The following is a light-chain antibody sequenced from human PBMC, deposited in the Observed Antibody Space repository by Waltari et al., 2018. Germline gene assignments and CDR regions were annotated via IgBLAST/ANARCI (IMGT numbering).Light chain of an antibody. J-gene: IGKJ1*01. Sequence: DIQMTQSPSFVSASVGDRVTITCRASQGIDNWLAWYQQKPGKAPKFLIYSPSSLPAGVPSRSVGSCTVTDCMLTIGRRETADLAAYCWPQTNSFPRTFGQGTKVAIK. CDR2: SPS. CDR1: QGIDNW. V-gene: IGKV1-12*01. CDR3: PQTNSFPRT.